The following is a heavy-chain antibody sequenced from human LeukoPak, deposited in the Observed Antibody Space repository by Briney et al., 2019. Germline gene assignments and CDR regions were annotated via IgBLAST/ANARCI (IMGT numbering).Heavy chain of an antibody. CDR3: AKDPKLWFGESPFDY. D-gene: IGHD3-10*01. Sequence: GGSLRLSCAASGFTFSSSWMQWVRQAPGQGLVWVSAISGSGGSTYYADSVKGRFTISRDNSKNTLYLQMNSLRAEDTAVYYCAKDPKLWFGESPFDYWGQGTLVTVSS. V-gene: IGHV3-23*01. J-gene: IGHJ4*02. CDR2: ISGSGGST. CDR1: GFTFSSSW.